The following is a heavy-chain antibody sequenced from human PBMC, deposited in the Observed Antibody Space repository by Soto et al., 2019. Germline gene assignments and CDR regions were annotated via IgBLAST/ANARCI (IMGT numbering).Heavy chain of an antibody. CDR2: ISHSGDT. CDR1: GESIISGAYS. V-gene: IGHV4-30-2*01. Sequence: NPSETLSLTCAVSGESIISGAYSWSWIRQPPGKGLEWIGYISHSGDTYYNPSLKSRATISIDRSRDQFSLNLNFVTAADAAVYFCARDGAWRGFDVWGQGTTVTVSS. D-gene: IGHD1-26*01. CDR3: ARDGAWRGFDV. J-gene: IGHJ6*02.